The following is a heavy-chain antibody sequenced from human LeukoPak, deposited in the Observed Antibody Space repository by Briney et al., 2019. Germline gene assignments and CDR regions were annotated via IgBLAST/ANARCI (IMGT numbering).Heavy chain of an antibody. CDR2: ISAYNGNT. CDR3: AREVATTTSFDY. V-gene: IGHV1-18*01. J-gene: IGHJ4*02. CDR1: GYTFTSYG. Sequence: ASVKVSCKASGYTFTSYGISWVRRAPGQGLEWMGWISAYNGNTNYAQKLQGRVTMTTDTSTSTAYMELRSLRSDDTAVYYCAREVATTTSFDYWGQGTLVTVSS. D-gene: IGHD5-12*01.